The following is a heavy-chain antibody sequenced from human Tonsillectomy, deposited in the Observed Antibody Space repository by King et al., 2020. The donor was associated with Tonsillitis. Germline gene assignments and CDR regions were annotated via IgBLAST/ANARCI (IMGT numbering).Heavy chain of an antibody. V-gene: IGHV4-39*07. J-gene: IGHJ5*02. D-gene: IGHD3-16*01. CDR3: ARHREGHYGWFDP. CDR1: GVSISSSTYY. CDR2: IYDSGRT. Sequence: QVQLQESGPGLVKPSETLSLTCTVSGVSISSSTYYWGWIRQPPGMGLEWIGSIYDSGRTYYNPSLKSRVTISVDKSKNQFSLKLSSVTAADTAVYYCARHREGHYGWFDPWGQGTLVTVSS.